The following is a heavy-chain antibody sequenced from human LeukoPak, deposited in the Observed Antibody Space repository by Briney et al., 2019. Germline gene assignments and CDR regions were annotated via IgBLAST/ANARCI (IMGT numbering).Heavy chain of an antibody. J-gene: IGHJ4*02. CDR3: ARDVCSSSSCYDY. D-gene: IGHD2-15*01. CDR1: GGSVSSGSYY. Sequence: SETLSLTCTVSGGSVSSGSYYWSWIRQPPGKGLEWIGYIYNSGSANYNPSLKSRVTISVDTSKNQFSLKLSSVTAADTAVYYCARDVCSSSSCYDYWGQGTLVTVSS. CDR2: IYNSGSA. V-gene: IGHV4-61*01.